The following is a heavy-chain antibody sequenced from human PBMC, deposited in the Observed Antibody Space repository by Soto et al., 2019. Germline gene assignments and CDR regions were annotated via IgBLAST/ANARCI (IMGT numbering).Heavy chain of an antibody. CDR3: VKGRDYYGPVSSPLDF. V-gene: IGHV3-30*18. J-gene: IGHJ4*02. D-gene: IGHD3-10*01. Sequence: QVHLVESGGGVVQPGKSLRLSCAASGFTFSSFAMHWVRQAPGKGLDWVTSISYHGSDKFYGDSVKGRFTISRDNSNNMLYRQTDRLTSEDTAVYYCVKGRDYYGPVSSPLDFWGQGTLVTVSS. CDR2: ISYHGSDK. CDR1: GFTFSSFA.